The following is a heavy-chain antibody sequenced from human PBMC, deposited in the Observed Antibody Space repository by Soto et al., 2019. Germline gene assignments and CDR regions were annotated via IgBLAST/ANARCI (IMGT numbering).Heavy chain of an antibody. D-gene: IGHD2-21*02. J-gene: IGHJ3*02. Sequence: ASVKVSCKASGYTFTSYDINWVRQATGQGLEWMGWISAYNGNTNYAQKLQGRVTMTTDTSTSTAYMELRSLRSDDTAVYYCAREGSEVTHDAFDIWGQGTMVTVSS. V-gene: IGHV1-18*01. CDR1: GYTFTSYD. CDR3: AREGSEVTHDAFDI. CDR2: ISAYNGNT.